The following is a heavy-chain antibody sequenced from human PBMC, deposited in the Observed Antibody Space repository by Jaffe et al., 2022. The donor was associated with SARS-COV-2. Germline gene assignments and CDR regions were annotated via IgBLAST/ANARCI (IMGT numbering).Heavy chain of an antibody. Sequence: EVQLVESGGNLVQPGGSLRLSCVGSGFTFRTNWMHWVRQVPGKGLMWVSRIDGDGDITAYADSVKGRFTISRDNAKNTLYLQMNSLRVEDTAVYYCGRDVGAAMWGQGTLVTVSS. CDR2: IDGDGDIT. CDR1: GFTFRTNW. J-gene: IGHJ4*02. V-gene: IGHV3-74*01. CDR3: GRDVGAAM. D-gene: IGHD3-10*01.